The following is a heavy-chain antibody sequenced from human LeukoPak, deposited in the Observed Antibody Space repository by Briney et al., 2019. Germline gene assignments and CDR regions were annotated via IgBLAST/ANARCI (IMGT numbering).Heavy chain of an antibody. J-gene: IGHJ4*02. CDR2: ISTSSSTI. CDR3: ARAVGAVAYLDY. V-gene: IGHV3-48*01. D-gene: IGHD6-19*01. CDR1: AFTVSSYS. Sequence: GGSLRLSCEASAFTVSSYSMSWVRQAPGKGLEWVSYISTSSSTIYYADSVKGRFTISRDNAKNSLYLQMNSLRAEDTAVYYCARAVGAVAYLDYWGQGTLVTVSS.